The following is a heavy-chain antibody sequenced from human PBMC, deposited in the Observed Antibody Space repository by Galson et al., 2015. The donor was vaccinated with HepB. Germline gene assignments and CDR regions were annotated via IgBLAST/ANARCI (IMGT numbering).Heavy chain of an antibody. V-gene: IGHV3-23*01. D-gene: IGHD3-9*01. CDR3: AKNGLVGWYFDL. CDR1: GFTFSSYA. Sequence: LRLSCAASGFTFSSYAMSWVRQAPGKGLEYVSTITGSGGGTYYADSVKGRFTISRDNSKNTLYLQMNSLRAEDTAVYYCAKNGLVGWYFDLWGRGTLVTVSS. CDR2: ITGSGGGT. J-gene: IGHJ2*01.